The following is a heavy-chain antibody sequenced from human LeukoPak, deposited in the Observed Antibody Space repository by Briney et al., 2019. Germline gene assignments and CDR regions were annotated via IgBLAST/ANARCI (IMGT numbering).Heavy chain of an antibody. CDR1: GFTFTTNA. J-gene: IGHJ4*02. CDR2: IYSGGST. Sequence: PGGSLRLSCAASGFTFTTNAMSWVRQAPGEGLEWVSVIYSGGSTYYADSVKGRFTISRDNSKNTLYLQMNSLRAEDTAVYYCARLGGYSGYDEDYWGQGTLVTVSS. CDR3: ARLGGYSGYDEDY. D-gene: IGHD5-12*01. V-gene: IGHV3-53*01.